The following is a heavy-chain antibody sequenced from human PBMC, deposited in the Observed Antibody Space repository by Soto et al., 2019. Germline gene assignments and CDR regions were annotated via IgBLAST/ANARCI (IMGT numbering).Heavy chain of an antibody. CDR2: INYSGST. Sequence: PSETLSLTCTVSGGSISSVDPYWSWIRQPPGRGLEWIGYINYSGSTYYNPSLKSRATISRDTSKNQFSLKLTSVTAADTAVYYCARALGILTGYYRPCGQGTLVTVSS. CDR1: GGSISSVDPY. J-gene: IGHJ5*02. CDR3: ARALGILTGYYRP. D-gene: IGHD3-9*01. V-gene: IGHV4-30-4*01.